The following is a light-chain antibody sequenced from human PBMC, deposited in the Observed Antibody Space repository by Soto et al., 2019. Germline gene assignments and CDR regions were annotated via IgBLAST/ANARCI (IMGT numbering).Light chain of an antibody. CDR2: DNN. J-gene: IGLJ2*01. Sequence: QPVLTQPPSVSAAPGQKVTISCSGSSSNIGNNYVTWYQHLPRTAPKPLIYDNNKRPTGIPDRCSGSKSGTSATLGITGRQTGDEADYYCGTWDSSLSAVVFGGGTQLTVL. V-gene: IGLV1-51*01. CDR3: GTWDSSLSAVV. CDR1: SSNIGNNY.